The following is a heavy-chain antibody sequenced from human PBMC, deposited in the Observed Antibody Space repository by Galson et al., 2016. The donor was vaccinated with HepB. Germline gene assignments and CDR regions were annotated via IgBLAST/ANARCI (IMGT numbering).Heavy chain of an antibody. CDR1: AFTFRSFW. J-gene: IGHJ4*02. D-gene: IGHD6-19*01. CDR3: ARDRGYSGWSYFDY. Sequence: SLRLSCAASAFTFRSFWMSWVRQAPGKGLEWVAHIKQDGTEKYYMDSVKGRFTISRDNAKNSLYPQMNSLRADDTAVYYCARDRGYSGWSYFDYWGQGTLVTVSS. CDR2: IKQDGTEK. V-gene: IGHV3-7*03.